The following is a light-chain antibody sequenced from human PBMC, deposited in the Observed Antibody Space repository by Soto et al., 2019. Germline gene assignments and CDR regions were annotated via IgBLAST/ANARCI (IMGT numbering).Light chain of an antibody. CDR1: QSVSSY. Sequence: EIVLTQSPATLSLSPGERATLSCRASQSVSSYLAWYQQKPGQAPRLLIYDASNRATGIPARFSGSGSGTDFTLTISSLEPEDFAVYYCQQRSNWPLYTFGQ. J-gene: IGKJ2*01. V-gene: IGKV3-11*01. CDR2: DAS. CDR3: QQRSNWPLYT.